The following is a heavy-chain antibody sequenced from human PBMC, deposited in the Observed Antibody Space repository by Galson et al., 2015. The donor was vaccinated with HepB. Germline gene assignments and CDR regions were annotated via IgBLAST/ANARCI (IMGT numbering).Heavy chain of an antibody. CDR3: ARHVAQQPTQIQNWVDP. Sequence: QSGAEVKKPGESLRISCKGSGYSFTSYWISWVRQMPGKGLEWMGRIDPSDSYTNYSPSFQGHVTISADKSISTAYLQWSSLKASDTAMYYCARHVAQQPTQIQNWVDPWGQGTLVTVSS. V-gene: IGHV5-10-1*01. D-gene: IGHD6-13*01. CDR1: GYSFTSYW. J-gene: IGHJ5*02. CDR2: IDPSDSYT.